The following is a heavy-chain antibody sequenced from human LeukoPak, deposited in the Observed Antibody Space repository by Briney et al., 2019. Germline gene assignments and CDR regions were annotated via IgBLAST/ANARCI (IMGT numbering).Heavy chain of an antibody. CDR1: GFNFGIYG. V-gene: IGHV3-15*01. J-gene: IGHJ4*02. CDR2: IKSKTDGGTT. CDR3: TTGEMATADY. D-gene: IGHD5-24*01. Sequence: GRPLRLSCTASGFNFGIYGMHWVRQAPGKGLEWVGRIKSKTDGGTTDYAAPVKGRFTISRDDSKNTLYLQMNSLKTEDTAVYYCTTGEMATADYWGQGTLVTVSS.